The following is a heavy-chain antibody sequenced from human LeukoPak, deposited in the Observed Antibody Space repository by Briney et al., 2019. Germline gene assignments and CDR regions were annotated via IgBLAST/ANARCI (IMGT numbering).Heavy chain of an antibody. V-gene: IGHV3-9*01. J-gene: IGHJ6*03. D-gene: IGHD1-1*01. CDR3: AKDSGTYYYYYYMDV. CDR2: ISWNSGSI. Sequence: GGSLRLSCAASGFTFDDYAMHWVRQAPGKGLEWVSGISWNSGSIGYADSVKGRFTISRDNAKNSLYLQMNSLRAEDTALYYCAKDSGTYYYYYYMDVWGKGTTVTISS. CDR1: GFTFDDYA.